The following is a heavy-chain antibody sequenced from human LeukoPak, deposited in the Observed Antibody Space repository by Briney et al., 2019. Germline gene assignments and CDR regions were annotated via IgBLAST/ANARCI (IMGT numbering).Heavy chain of an antibody. V-gene: IGHV3-23*01. D-gene: IGHD4/OR15-4a*01. Sequence: GGSLRLSCAASGFTFSHHAMSWVRQAPGKGLEWVSNIRATSGTTFYADSVKGRFTISRDNSKNTLYLQMNSLRAEDTAVYYCAKERAKEDYWGQGTPVTVSS. CDR1: GFTFSHHA. J-gene: IGHJ4*02. CDR3: AKERAKEDY. CDR2: IRATSGTT.